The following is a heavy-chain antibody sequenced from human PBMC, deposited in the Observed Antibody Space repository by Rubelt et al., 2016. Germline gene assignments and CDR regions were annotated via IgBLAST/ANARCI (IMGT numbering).Heavy chain of an antibody. D-gene: IGHD7-27*01. CDR1: GFTFNSNA. CDR3: ARHPRILTGEGWFDS. V-gene: IGHV3-30*03. CDR2: IYYTGST. J-gene: IGHJ5*01. Sequence: QVHLVESGGGVVQSGGSLRLSCAASGFTFNSNAMHWVRQVPGKGLEWIGSIYYTGSTYFNPSLKSRVTLSIDTSENNSSWGLNPVTAAETAVYYCARHPRILTGEGWFDSWGQGTLVTVSS.